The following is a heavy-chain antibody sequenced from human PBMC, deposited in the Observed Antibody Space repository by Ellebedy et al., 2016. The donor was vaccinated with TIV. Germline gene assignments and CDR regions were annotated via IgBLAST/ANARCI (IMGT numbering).Heavy chain of an antibody. CDR1: GFTFSRYS. Sequence: GESLKISXAASGFTFSRYSMNWVRQAPGKGLEWVSYISSSSSTIYYADSVKGLFTISRDKAKNSLYLQMNSLRAEDTAVYYCAAAAGAGDDAFDIWGQGTMVTVSS. V-gene: IGHV3-48*01. J-gene: IGHJ3*02. D-gene: IGHD6-13*01. CDR2: ISSSSSTI. CDR3: AAAAGAGDDAFDI.